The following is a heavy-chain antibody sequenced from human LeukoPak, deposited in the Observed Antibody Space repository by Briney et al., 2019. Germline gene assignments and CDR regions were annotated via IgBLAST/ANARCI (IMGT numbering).Heavy chain of an antibody. D-gene: IGHD3-16*01. J-gene: IGHJ3*02. CDR3: VRRAGWGLKDAFDI. CDR2: INPNSGGT. Sequence: ASVKVSCKASGYTFTGYYMHWVRQAPRQGLEWMGWINPNSGGTNYAQKFQGRVTMTRDTSISTAYMELSMLRSDDTAVYYCVRRAGWGLKDAFDIWGQGTMVTVSS. CDR1: GYTFTGYY. V-gene: IGHV1-2*02.